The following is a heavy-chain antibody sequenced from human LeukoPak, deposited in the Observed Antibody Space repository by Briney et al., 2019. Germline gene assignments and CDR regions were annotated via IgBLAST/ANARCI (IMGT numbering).Heavy chain of an antibody. Sequence: GGSLRLSCAASGFTFSSYAMNWVRQAPGKGLEWVSAISRSGGRTYYADSVKGRFTISRYNSKNTLYLQMNSLRAEDTAVYYCTKPYCGGDCYSGPGYYFDYWGQGALVTVSS. V-gene: IGHV3-23*01. D-gene: IGHD2-21*02. CDR2: ISRSGGRT. CDR3: TKPYCGGDCYSGPGYYFDY. J-gene: IGHJ4*02. CDR1: GFTFSSYA.